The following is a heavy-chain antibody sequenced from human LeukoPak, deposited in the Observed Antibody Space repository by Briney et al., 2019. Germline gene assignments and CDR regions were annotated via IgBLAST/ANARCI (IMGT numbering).Heavy chain of an antibody. CDR2: IYASGNT. CDR3: AKGGHSSGWYHDY. J-gene: IGHJ4*02. CDR1: GGSVSSASYY. Sequence: SETLSLTCTVSGGSVSSASYYWTWIRQPPGKGLEWIGYIYASGNTNYNPSLKSRVTISVDTFKNQFSLKLSSVTAADTAVYYCAKGGHSSGWYHDYWGQGTLVTVSS. V-gene: IGHV4-61*01. D-gene: IGHD6-19*01.